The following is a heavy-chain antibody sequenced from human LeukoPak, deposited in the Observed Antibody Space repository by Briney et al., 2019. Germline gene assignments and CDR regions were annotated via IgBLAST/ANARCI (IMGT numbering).Heavy chain of an antibody. Sequence: GGSLRLSCAASGFTFNNYAMHWVRQAPGKGLEWVSSISRSGSTKYYADSVKGRFTISRDNAKNSLFLQMNSLRAEDTAVYYCARWTTVTRAFDYWGQGTLVTVSS. CDR3: ARWTTVTRAFDY. CDR2: ISRSGSTK. J-gene: IGHJ4*02. D-gene: IGHD4-17*01. CDR1: GFTFNNYA. V-gene: IGHV3-48*04.